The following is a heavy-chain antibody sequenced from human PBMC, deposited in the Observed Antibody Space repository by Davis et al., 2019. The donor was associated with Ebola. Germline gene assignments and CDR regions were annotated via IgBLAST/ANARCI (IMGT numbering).Heavy chain of an antibody. J-gene: IGHJ3*02. D-gene: IGHD1-14*01. V-gene: IGHV3-30*02. CDR1: GFTFSSYA. CDR2: ILYDGSNK. Sequence: GESLKISCAASGFTFSSYAMHRVRQAPGKGLEWVAVILYDGSNKYYADSVKGRFPISRDNSKNTLYLQMNSLSAEDTAVYYCAKDITCEITNAFDIWGQGTMVTVSS. CDR3: AKDITCEITNAFDI.